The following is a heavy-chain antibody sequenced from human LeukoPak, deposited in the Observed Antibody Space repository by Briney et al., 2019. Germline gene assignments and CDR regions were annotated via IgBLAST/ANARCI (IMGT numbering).Heavy chain of an antibody. V-gene: IGHV4-38-2*01. Sequence: PSETLSLTCAVSGYSISSGYYWGWIRQPPGKGVEWIGSIYHSGSTYYNPSLKSRVTISVDTSKNQFSLKLSSVTAADTAVYYCARYSYGLFDYWGQGTLVTVSS. CDR3: ARYSYGLFDY. J-gene: IGHJ4*02. D-gene: IGHD5-18*01. CDR1: GYSISSGYY. CDR2: IYHSGST.